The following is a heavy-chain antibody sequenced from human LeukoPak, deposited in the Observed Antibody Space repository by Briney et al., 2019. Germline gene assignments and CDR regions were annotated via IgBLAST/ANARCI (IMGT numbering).Heavy chain of an antibody. CDR3: ARGGTYNDILSFDP. V-gene: IGHV4-59*01. CDR2: IYYTGST. CDR1: GGSISYYY. J-gene: IGHJ5*02. Sequence: PSETLSLTCTVSGGSISYYYWTWIRQSPGKGLEWSGQIYYTGSTYYNPSLKRRLTISVHTSRNQFSLTLTSVTAADTAVYYCARGGTYNDILSFDPWGQGTLVTVSS. D-gene: IGHD3-9*01.